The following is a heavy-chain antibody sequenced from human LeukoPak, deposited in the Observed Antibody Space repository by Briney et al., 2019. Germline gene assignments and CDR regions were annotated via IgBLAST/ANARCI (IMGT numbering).Heavy chain of an antibody. V-gene: IGHV3-30*18. Sequence: PGRSLRLSCAASGFTFSSYGMPWVRQAPGKGLEWVAVISYDGSNKYYADSVKGRFTISRDNSKNTLYLQMNSLRAEDTAVYYCAKGASGYFDYWGQGTLVTVSS. J-gene: IGHJ4*02. CDR1: GFTFSSYG. CDR2: ISYDGSNK. CDR3: AKGASGYFDY.